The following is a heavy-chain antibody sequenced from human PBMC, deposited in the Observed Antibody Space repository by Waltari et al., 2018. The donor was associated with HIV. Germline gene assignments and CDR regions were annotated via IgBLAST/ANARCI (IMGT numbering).Heavy chain of an antibody. D-gene: IGHD4-17*01. CDR2: INPNSGGT. J-gene: IGHJ6*02. Sequence: QVQLVQSGAEVRKPGVSVKVSCKASGYTFTVYYLNWVGQATGQGLELMGRINPNSGGTNYAQKFQARVTMTRDTSIGAAYMELSSLRPNDTAVYYCARVTTVTGDSYFYYGMDVWGQGTTVTVSS. CDR3: ARVTTVTGDSYFYYGMDV. V-gene: IGHV1-2*06. CDR1: GYTFTVYY.